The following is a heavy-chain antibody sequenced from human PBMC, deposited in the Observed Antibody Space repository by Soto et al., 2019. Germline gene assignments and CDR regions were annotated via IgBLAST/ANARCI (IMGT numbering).Heavy chain of an antibody. Sequence: GASVKVSCKASGYTFTSYAMNWVRQAPGQGLEWMGWINTNTGNPTYAQGFTGRFVFSLDTSVSTAYLQICSLKAEDTAVYYCVREGYCSGGSCYGDYYYYGMDVWGQGTTVTVS. CDR2: INTNTGNP. D-gene: IGHD2-15*01. V-gene: IGHV7-4-1*01. J-gene: IGHJ6*02. CDR1: GYTFTSYA. CDR3: VREGYCSGGSCYGDYYYYGMDV.